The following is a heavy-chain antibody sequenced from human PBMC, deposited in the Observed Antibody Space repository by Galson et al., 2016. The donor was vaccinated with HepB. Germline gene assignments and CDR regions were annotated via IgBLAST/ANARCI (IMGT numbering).Heavy chain of an antibody. CDR3: ASAGGESGDDYYYGMDF. J-gene: IGHJ6*02. D-gene: IGHD5-12*01. Sequence: TLSLTCTVSGGSVGNNGFYWSWIRQRPGKGLEWIGYSHYSGSTYHKPALRSRVTISLDSSQNQFSLKLTSVTAADTAVYYCASAGGESGDDYYYGMDFWGQGTSVTVSS. CDR1: GGSVGNNGFY. V-gene: IGHV4-31*03. CDR2: SHYSGST.